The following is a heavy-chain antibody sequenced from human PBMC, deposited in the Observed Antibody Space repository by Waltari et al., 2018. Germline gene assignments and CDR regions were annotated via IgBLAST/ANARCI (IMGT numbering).Heavy chain of an antibody. CDR1: GFSLTTKGMC. Sequence: QVTLRESGPALVKRTQTLTLTCSFSGFSLTTKGMCINWIRQPPGKALDWLARFDWDDDKYYNESSKTIITISKDTAKNQVVLTMTNMGPVDTATYYCARGRGEYDSSLQYSYYGLDVWGQGTTVTVSS. CDR2: FDWDDDK. J-gene: IGHJ6*02. V-gene: IGHV2-70*15. CDR3: ARGRGEYDSSLQYSYYGLDV. D-gene: IGHD2-15*01.